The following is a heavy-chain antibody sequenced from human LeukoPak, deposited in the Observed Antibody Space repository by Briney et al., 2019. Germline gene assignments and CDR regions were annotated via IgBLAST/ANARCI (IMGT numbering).Heavy chain of an antibody. CDR2: TYYRSKWYN. CDR1: GDSASSNSAA. V-gene: IGHV6-1*01. D-gene: IGHD1-14*01. J-gene: IGHJ4*02. Sequence: SQTLSLTCAISGDSASSNSAAWNWIRQSPSGGLEWLGRTYYRSKWYNDYAVSVRSRITINPDTSKNQFSLQLDSVTPEDTAVYYCATDHRDYIDYWGQGTLVTVSS. CDR3: ATDHRDYIDY.